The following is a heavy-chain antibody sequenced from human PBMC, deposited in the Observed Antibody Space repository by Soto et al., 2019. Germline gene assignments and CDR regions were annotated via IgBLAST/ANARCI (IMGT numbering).Heavy chain of an antibody. J-gene: IGHJ6*02. CDR3: ARDQWELKYYYYGMDA. Sequence: ASVKVSCKASGYTFTSYAMHWVRQAPGQRLEWMGWINAGNGNTKYSQKFQGRVTITRDTSASTAYMELSSLRSEDTAVYYCARDQWELKYYYYGMDAWGQGTTVTVS. V-gene: IGHV1-3*01. CDR1: GYTFTSYA. D-gene: IGHD1-26*01. CDR2: INAGNGNT.